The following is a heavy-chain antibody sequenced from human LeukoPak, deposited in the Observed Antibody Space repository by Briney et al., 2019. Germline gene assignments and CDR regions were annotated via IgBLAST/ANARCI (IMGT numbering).Heavy chain of an antibody. Sequence: PGRSLRLSCAASGFTFSSYSMHWVRQAPGKGLEWVAVIWYDGSNEYYADSVKGRFTISRDNSKNTLYLQMNSLRAEDTAVYYCARVDYYDSSGLAPWGQGTLVTVSS. CDR3: ARVDYYDSSGLAP. CDR2: IWYDGSNE. V-gene: IGHV3-33*01. J-gene: IGHJ5*02. D-gene: IGHD3-22*01. CDR1: GFTFSSYS.